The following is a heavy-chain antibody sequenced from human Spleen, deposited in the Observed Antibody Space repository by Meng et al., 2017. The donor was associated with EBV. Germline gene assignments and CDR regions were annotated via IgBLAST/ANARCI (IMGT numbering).Heavy chain of an antibody. J-gene: IGHJ4*02. CDR3: VRGDEGRGYFHS. Sequence: QLQLQESGSELVNPSPALSSTSAASGGSISSVGYSWNWIRQPPGKGLGWIGYIYHSASTYYDPSLKSRVTISVDRSKNQFSLKVSSVTAADTAVYYCVRGDEGRGYFHSWGQGTLVTVSS. V-gene: IGHV4-30-2*01. D-gene: IGHD2-15*01. CDR1: GGSISSVGYS. CDR2: IYHSAST.